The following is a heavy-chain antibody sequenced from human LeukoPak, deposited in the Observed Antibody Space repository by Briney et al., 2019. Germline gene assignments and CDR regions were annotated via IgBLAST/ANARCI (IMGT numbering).Heavy chain of an antibody. J-gene: IGHJ5*02. D-gene: IGHD2-21*01. V-gene: IGHV3-66*01. CDR3: ARDLSYGPGVWFDP. CDR2: IYSGGST. Sequence: GGSLRLSCAASGFTVSSNYMSWVRRAPGKGLEWVSVIYSGGSTYYADSVKGRFTISRDNSKNTLYLQMNSLRAEDTAVYYCARDLSYGPGVWFDPWGQGTLVTVSS. CDR1: GFTVSSNY.